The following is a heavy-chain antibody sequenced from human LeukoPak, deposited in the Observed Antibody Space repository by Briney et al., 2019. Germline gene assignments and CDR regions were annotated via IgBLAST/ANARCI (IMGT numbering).Heavy chain of an antibody. CDR2: IRQDGSEK. D-gene: IGHD3-10*01. J-gene: IGHJ4*02. CDR1: GFTLSSYW. Sequence: PGGSLRLSCAASGFTLSSYWMSWVRQAPGKGLEWVANIRQDGSEKYYVDSVKGRFTISRDNAKNSLFLQMNSLRVEDTAVYYCARAGQEWFGELGFDSWGQGTLVTVSS. V-gene: IGHV3-7*01. CDR3: ARAGQEWFGELGFDS.